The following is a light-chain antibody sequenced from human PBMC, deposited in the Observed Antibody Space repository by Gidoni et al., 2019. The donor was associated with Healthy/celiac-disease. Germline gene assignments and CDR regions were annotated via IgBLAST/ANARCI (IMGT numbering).Light chain of an antibody. J-gene: IGKJ4*01. CDR1: QSVLYSSNNKNY. V-gene: IGKV4-1*01. CDR2: WAS. Sequence: DIVMTQSPDSLDVSLGERATINCKSSQSVLYSSNNKNYLAWYQQKPGQPPKLLIYWASTRESGVPDRFSGSGSGTDFTLTISSLQAEDVAVYYCQQYYSTPPTFGGXTKVEIK. CDR3: QQYYSTPPT.